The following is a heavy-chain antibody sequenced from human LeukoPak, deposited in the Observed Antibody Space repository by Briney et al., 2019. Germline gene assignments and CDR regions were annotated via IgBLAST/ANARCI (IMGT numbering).Heavy chain of an antibody. CDR3: ARGSSKNQYTSGWYHDC. CDR2: FYTTGRT. V-gene: IGHV4-4*07. Sequence: SETLSLTCTVSGGSISDYSWSWIRQPAGKGLEWLGRFYTTGRTNYNPSLKSRLTMSVDTSKNQFSLKLSSVTAADTAVYYCARGSSKNQYTSGWYHDCWGQGTLVTVSS. D-gene: IGHD6-19*01. J-gene: IGHJ4*02. CDR1: GGSISDYS.